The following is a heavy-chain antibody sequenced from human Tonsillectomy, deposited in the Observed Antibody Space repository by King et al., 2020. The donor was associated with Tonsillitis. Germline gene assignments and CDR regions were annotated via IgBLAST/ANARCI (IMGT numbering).Heavy chain of an antibody. CDR3: ARDREDSSGYFLGAFDI. D-gene: IGHD3-22*01. V-gene: IGHV3-30*03. J-gene: IGHJ3*02. Sequence: VQLVESGGGVVQPGRSLRLSCAASGFNLTNYGLHWVRQAPGKGLEWVAVISYDGTNKYYADSVKGRFTISRDNSKNTLYLRMNSLRPGDTALYYCARDREDSSGYFLGAFDIWGQGTMVTVSS. CDR2: ISYDGTNK. CDR1: GFNLTNYG.